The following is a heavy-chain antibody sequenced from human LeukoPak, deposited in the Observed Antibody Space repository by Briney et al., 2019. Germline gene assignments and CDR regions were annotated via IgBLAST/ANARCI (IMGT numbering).Heavy chain of an antibody. J-gene: IGHJ4*02. Sequence: PGRSLRLSCAASGFTFSSYAMHWVRQAPGKGLEWVAVISYDGSNKYYADSVKGRFTISRDNSKNTLYLQMNSLRVEDTAVYYCARDPYCSGGSCTAGFDYWGQGTLVTVSS. D-gene: IGHD2-15*01. CDR3: ARDPYCSGGSCTAGFDY. CDR2: ISYDGSNK. V-gene: IGHV3-30*04. CDR1: GFTFSSYA.